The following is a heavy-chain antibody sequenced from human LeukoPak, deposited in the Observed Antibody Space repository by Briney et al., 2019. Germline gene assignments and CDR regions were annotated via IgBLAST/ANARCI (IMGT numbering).Heavy chain of an antibody. CDR2: IYTDGNT. V-gene: IGHV3-53*01. Sequence: PGGSLRLSCAASGFTVSCNYMSWVRQAPGKGLEWVSLIYTDGNTYYADSVRGRFTISRDNSKNTLYLQMNSLKAEDTAVYYCAVNFDFWGQGILVTVSS. D-gene: IGHD3-10*01. J-gene: IGHJ4*02. CDR3: AVNFDF. CDR1: GFTVSCNY.